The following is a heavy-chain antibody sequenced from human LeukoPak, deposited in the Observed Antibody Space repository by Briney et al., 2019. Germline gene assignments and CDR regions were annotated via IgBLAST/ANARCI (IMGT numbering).Heavy chain of an antibody. CDR2: INTNTGNP. V-gene: IGHV7-4-1*02. CDR3: AREWGSSWYANFDY. J-gene: IGHJ4*02. D-gene: IGHD6-13*01. CDR1: AYTFTNYG. Sequence: ASVKVSCKASAYTFTNYGISWVRQAPGQGLEWMGWINTNTGNPTYAQGFTGRFVFSLDTSVSTAYLQISSLKAEDTAVYYCAREWGSSWYANFDYWGQGTLVTVSS.